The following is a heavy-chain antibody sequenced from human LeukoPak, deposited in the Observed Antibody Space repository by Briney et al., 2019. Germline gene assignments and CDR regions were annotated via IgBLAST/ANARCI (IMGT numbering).Heavy chain of an antibody. CDR2: IYYSGST. Sequence: PSETLSLTCTVSGVSISSYYWSWIRQPPGKGLEWIGYIYYSGSTNYNPPLKTRVTISVDTSKNQFSLKLSSVTAADTAVYYCARAWYCSSTSCRRDAFDIWGQGTMVTVSS. V-gene: IGHV4-59*01. D-gene: IGHD2-2*01. CDR3: ARAWYCSSTSCRRDAFDI. J-gene: IGHJ3*02. CDR1: GVSISSYY.